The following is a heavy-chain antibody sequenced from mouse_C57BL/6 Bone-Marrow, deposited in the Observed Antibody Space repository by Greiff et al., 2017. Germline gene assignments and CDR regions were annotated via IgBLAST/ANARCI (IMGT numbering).Heavy chain of an antibody. V-gene: IGHV1-82*01. CDR1: GYAFSSSW. CDR2: IYPGDGDT. D-gene: IGHD1-1*01. J-gene: IGHJ2*01. Sequence: VQLQQSGPELVKPGASVTISCKASGYAFSSSWLNWVKQRPGKGLEWIGRIYPGDGDTNYNGKFKGKATLTADKSSSTAYMQLSSLTSEDSAVYFCARSSSTVGATGRYFDYWGQGTTLTVSS. CDR3: ARSSSTVGATGRYFDY.